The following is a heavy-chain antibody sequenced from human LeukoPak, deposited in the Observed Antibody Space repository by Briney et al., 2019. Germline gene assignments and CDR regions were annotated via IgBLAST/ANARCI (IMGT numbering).Heavy chain of an antibody. J-gene: IGHJ6*04. CDR2: MWTRGST. D-gene: IGHD2-2*02. Sequence: SETLSLICTVSGGSISSDYWSWIRQPAGKGLEWIGRMWTRGSTNYNPSLKSRVSMSIDTTKKQFSLRLSSVTAADTAVYYCARDQSYALRRTSYTYWGEASSVTVSS. CDR1: GGSISSDY. CDR3: ARDQSYALRRTSYTY. V-gene: IGHV4-4*07.